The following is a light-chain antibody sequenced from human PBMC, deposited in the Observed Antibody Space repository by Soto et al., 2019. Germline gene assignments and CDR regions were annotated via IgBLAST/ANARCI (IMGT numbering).Light chain of an antibody. CDR3: QQYDNLPLT. Sequence: DIQMTQSPSSLSASVGDRVTITCRASQSISRYLNWYQQKPGKAPKLLIYDASDLETGVPSRFSGSGSGTDFTFTINRLQPEDIATYYCQQYDNLPLTFGGGTKVDIK. V-gene: IGKV1-33*01. J-gene: IGKJ4*01. CDR1: QSISRY. CDR2: DAS.